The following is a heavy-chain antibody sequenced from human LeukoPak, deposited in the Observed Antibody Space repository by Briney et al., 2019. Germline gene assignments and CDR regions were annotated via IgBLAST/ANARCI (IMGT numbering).Heavy chain of an antibody. D-gene: IGHD2-2*01. Sequence: GGSLRLSCAASGFTFSSYAMSWVRQAPGKGLEWVSAISGSGGSTYYADSVKGRFTISRDNSKNTLYLQMNSLRAEDTAIYYCAKANTDILVVPAAWSDYWGQGTLVTASS. V-gene: IGHV3-23*01. CDR2: ISGSGGST. J-gene: IGHJ4*02. CDR3: AKANTDILVVPAAWSDY. CDR1: GFTFSSYA.